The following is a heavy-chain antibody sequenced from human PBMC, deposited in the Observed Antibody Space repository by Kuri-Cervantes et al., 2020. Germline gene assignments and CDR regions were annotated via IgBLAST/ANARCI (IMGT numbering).Heavy chain of an antibody. Sequence: SETLSLTCTVSGGSISGSYWSWIRQPPGKGLEWIGEINHSGSTNYNPSLKSRVTISVDTSKNQFSLKLSSVTAADTAVYYRARVHGDPGNWFDPWGQGTLVTVSS. CDR3: ARVHGDPGNWFDP. CDR2: INHSGST. CDR1: GGSISGSY. J-gene: IGHJ5*02. D-gene: IGHD4-17*01. V-gene: IGHV4-34*01.